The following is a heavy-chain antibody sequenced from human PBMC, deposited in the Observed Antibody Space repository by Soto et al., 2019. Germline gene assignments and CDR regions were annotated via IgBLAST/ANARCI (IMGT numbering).Heavy chain of an antibody. CDR2: IYYSGST. CDR3: ARRNIVARVGGVRFDP. J-gene: IGHJ5*02. CDR1: GGSISSGGYY. D-gene: IGHD5-12*01. Sequence: SETLSLTCTVSGGSISSGGYYWSWIRQHPGKGLEWIGYIYYSGSTYYNPSLKSRVTISVDTSKNQFSLKLSSVTAADTAVYYCARRNIVARVGGVRFDPWGQGTLVTVSS. V-gene: IGHV4-31*03.